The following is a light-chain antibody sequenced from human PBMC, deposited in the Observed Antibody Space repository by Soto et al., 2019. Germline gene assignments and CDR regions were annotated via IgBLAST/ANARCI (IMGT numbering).Light chain of an antibody. J-gene: IGKJ4*01. CDR2: WAS. CDR3: QQYYSTPLT. CDR1: RSVLYKSNNKNH. V-gene: IGKV4-1*01. Sequence: DIVMTQSPDSLAVSLGERATMNCKCSRSVLYKSNNKNHLAWYQQKAGQPPKLLIYWASTRESGVPDRFSGSGSGTDFTLTISSLQAEDVAVYYCQQYYSTPLTFGGGTKVDIK.